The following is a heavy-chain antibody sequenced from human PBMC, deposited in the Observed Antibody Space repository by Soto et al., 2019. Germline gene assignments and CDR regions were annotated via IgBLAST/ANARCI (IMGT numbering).Heavy chain of an antibody. CDR2: IYWDDDK. CDR1: GFSLSTSGVG. D-gene: IGHD3-10*01. V-gene: IGHV2-5*02. CDR3: AHFNYGSGRG. Sequence: QITLKESGPTLVKPTQTLTLTCTFSGFSLSTSGVGVGWIRQPPGKPLEWLALIYWDDDKPYSPSLKTRLTPXXDTSKYQGVLTMTTIDPVDTATHSCAHFNYGSGRGWGRGSVVAFSS. J-gene: IGHJ1*01.